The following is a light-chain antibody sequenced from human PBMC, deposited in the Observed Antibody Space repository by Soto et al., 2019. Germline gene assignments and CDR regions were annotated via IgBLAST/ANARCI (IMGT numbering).Light chain of an antibody. CDR3: QQYGSSVT. J-gene: IGKJ4*01. Sequence: ESGLAESPCTLSLSPGERATLSCRDSQSVSSGYLAWYQQKPGQAPRLLIYGASNRATGIPERFRGSGSGTDSTLTISRLEPEDFAVYYCQQYGSSVTFGGGTKVDI. CDR1: QSVSSGY. CDR2: GAS. V-gene: IGKV3-20*01.